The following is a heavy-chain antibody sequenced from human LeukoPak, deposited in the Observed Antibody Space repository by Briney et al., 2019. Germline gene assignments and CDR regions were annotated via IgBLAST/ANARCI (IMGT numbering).Heavy chain of an antibody. CDR3: ARVQLRRVTDY. V-gene: IGHV3-21*01. J-gene: IGHJ4*02. D-gene: IGHD5-18*01. CDR2: ISSSSNYI. CDR1: GFTFRDAW. Sequence: GGALRLSCKASGFTFRDAWMGLVRQAPGQWLDWSSSISSSSNYIYYADSVKGRFTISRDNAKTSLYLQMNSLRAEDTAVYYCARVQLRRVTDYWGQGTLVTVSS.